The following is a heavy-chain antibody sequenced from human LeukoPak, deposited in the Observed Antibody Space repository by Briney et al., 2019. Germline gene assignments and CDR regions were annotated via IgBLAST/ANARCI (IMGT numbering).Heavy chain of an antibody. CDR1: GGSISSGSYY. Sequence: EPSQTLSLTCTVSGGSISSGSYYWSWIRQPAGKGLEWIGRIYTSGSTNYNPSLKSRVTISVDTSKNQFSLKLSSVTAADTAVYYCARDVGRSYDLDYWGQGTLVTVSS. V-gene: IGHV4-61*02. CDR2: IYTSGST. D-gene: IGHD3-16*01. J-gene: IGHJ4*02. CDR3: ARDVGRSYDLDY.